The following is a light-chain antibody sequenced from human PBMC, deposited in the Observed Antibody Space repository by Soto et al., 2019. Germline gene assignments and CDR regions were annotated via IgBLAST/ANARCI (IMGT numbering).Light chain of an antibody. CDR3: QQYNNWPVT. CDR1: QSVSSN. Sequence: EIVMTQPPATLSVSPGERATLSCRASQSVSSNLAWYQQKPGQAPRLLIYGASTRATAIPARFSGSGSRTEFTLTISCLQSKDFAVYDCQQYNNWPVTFGQGTKVEI. J-gene: IGKJ1*01. V-gene: IGKV3-15*01. CDR2: GAS.